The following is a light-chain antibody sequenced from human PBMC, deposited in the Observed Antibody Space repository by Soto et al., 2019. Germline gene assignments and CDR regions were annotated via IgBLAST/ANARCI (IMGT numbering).Light chain of an antibody. J-gene: IGKJ1*01. V-gene: IGKV3-11*01. CDR1: QSVSID. Sequence: EVVLTQSPATLSLSPGDRATLSCRASQSVSIDFAWYQQKPGQAPRLLIYDASNRATGIPARFSGSGSGTDFTLTISSLQSEDFAVYYCQQYNNWPPWTFGQGTKVEIK. CDR3: QQYNNWPPWT. CDR2: DAS.